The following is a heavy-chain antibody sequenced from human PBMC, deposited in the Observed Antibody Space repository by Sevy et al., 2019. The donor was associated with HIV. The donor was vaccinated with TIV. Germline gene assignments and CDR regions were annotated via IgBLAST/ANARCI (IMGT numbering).Heavy chain of an antibody. D-gene: IGHD3-10*01. Sequence: ASVKVSCKASGYTFASNGISWVRQAPGQGLEGMGWIGIYNGNAKSAQKFQGRVTMTTDTSTSTAYIELGSLRSDDTAVYYCARVPTYYYGSANYFDYWGQGTLVTVSS. V-gene: IGHV1-18*01. CDR3: ARVPTYYYGSANYFDY. CDR2: IGIYNGNA. J-gene: IGHJ4*02. CDR1: GYTFASNG.